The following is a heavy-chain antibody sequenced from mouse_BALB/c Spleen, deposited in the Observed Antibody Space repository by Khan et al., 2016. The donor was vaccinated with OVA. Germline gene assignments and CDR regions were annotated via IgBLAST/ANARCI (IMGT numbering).Heavy chain of an antibody. J-gene: IGHJ4*01. CDR1: GYTFTTAG. CDR3: ARGGAAYYRNDGGAMDY. V-gene: IGHV9-4*02. Sequence: QIQLVQSGPELKKPGETVRISCKASGYTFTTAGIQWVQKMPGKGLKWIGWINTHSGVPKYAEDFKGRFAFSLETSASPAYLQITNLKNEDTATYFCARGGAAYYRNDGGAMDYWGQGTSVTVSS. CDR2: INTHSGVP. D-gene: IGHD2-14*01.